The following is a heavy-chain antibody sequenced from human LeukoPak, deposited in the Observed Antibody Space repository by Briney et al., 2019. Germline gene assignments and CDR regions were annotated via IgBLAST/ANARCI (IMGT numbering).Heavy chain of an antibody. CDR3: AKIGANSYSDY. CDR2: ISGSGGST. D-gene: IGHD4/OR15-4a*01. J-gene: IGHJ4*02. Sequence: SCKASGGTFSSYAMSWARQAPGKGLEWVSAISGSGGSTYYADSVKGRFTISRDNSKNTLYLQMNSLRAEDTAVYYCAKIGANSYSDYWGQGTLVTVSS. CDR1: GGTFSSYA. V-gene: IGHV3-23*01.